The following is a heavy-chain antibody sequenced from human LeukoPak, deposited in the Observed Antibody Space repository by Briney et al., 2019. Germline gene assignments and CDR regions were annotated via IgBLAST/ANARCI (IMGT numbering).Heavy chain of an antibody. CDR3: ARSIAAADPGLFDY. CDR1: GFTVSSNY. CDR2: IYSGGST. J-gene: IGHJ4*02. Sequence: GGSLRLSCAASGFTVSSNYMSWVRQAPGKGLEWVSVIYSGGSTYYADSVKGRFTISRDNSKNTLYLQMNSLRAEDTAVYYCARSIAAADPGLFDYWGQGTLVTVSS. V-gene: IGHV3-53*01. D-gene: IGHD6-13*01.